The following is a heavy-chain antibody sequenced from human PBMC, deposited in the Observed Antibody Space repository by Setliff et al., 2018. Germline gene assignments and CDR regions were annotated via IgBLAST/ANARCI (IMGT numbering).Heavy chain of an antibody. CDR1: GDFISSGGYT. V-gene: IGHV4-31*03. Sequence: SETLSLTCNVSGDFISSGGYTWNWIRQHPEMGLEWIGYIFYNGSTFYNPSLQSRVTISVDTSKNQFSLKLTSLNAADSAVYYCARASHSYGSPNWFDPWGPGTLVTVSP. CDR2: IFYNGST. CDR3: ARASHSYGSPNWFDP. J-gene: IGHJ5*02. D-gene: IGHD3-22*01.